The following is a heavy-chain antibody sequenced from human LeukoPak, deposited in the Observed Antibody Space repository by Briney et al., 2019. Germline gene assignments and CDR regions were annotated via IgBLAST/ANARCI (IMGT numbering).Heavy chain of an antibody. D-gene: IGHD1-14*01. CDR2: MNPNSGNT. Sequence: ASVKVSCKASGYTFTSYDINWVRQATGQGLEWMGWMNPNSGNTGYAQKFQGRVTITRNTSISTAYTELSSLRSEDTAVYYCAGTGILSPMDVWGKGTTVTVSS. V-gene: IGHV1-8*03. CDR1: GYTFTSYD. CDR3: AGTGILSPMDV. J-gene: IGHJ6*03.